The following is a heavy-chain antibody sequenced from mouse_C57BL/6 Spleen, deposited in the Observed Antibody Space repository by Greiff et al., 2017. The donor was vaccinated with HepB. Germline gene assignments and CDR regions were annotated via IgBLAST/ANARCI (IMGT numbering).Heavy chain of an antibody. CDR1: GFSLTSYG. Sequence: QVQLQQSGPGLVQPSQSLSITCTASGFSLTSYGIHWVRQSPGKGLEWLGVIWSGGSTDYNAAFISRLSISKDNSTSQVFFKMNSLQADDTAIYYCAKSSLPYAMDYWGQGTSVTVSS. D-gene: IGHD6-2*01. V-gene: IGHV2-2*01. CDR3: AKSSLPYAMDY. J-gene: IGHJ4*01. CDR2: IWSGGST.